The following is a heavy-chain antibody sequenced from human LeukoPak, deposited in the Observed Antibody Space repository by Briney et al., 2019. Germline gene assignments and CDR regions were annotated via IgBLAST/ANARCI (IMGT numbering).Heavy chain of an antibody. J-gene: IGHJ3*02. CDR1: GGSIRSGSYY. V-gene: IGHV4-61*02. Sequence: PSETLSLTCTVSGGSIRSGSYYWSWIRQPAGKGLEWIGRIYTSGSTNYNPSLKSRVTISLDTSKNQFSLKLSSVTAADTAVYYCDGGVYDSSGYFLPAFDIWGQGTMVTVSS. CDR3: DGGVYDSSGYFLPAFDI. CDR2: IYTSGST. D-gene: IGHD3-22*01.